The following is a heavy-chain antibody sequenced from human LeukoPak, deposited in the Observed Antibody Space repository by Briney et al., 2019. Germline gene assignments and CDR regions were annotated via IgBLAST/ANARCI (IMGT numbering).Heavy chain of an antibody. CDR1: GGSISSYY. CDR2: IYYSGST. D-gene: IGHD3-10*01. CDR3: ARVSGVRGSGIDY. V-gene: IGHV4-59*01. Sequence: SETLSLTCTVSGGSISSYYWSWIRRPPGKGLEWIGYIYYSGSTNYNPSLKSRVTISVDTSKNQFSLKLSSVTAADTAVYYCARVSGVRGSGIDYWGQGTLVTVSS. J-gene: IGHJ4*02.